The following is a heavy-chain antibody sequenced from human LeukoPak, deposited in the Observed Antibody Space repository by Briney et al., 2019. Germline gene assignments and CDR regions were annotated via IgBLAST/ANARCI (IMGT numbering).Heavy chain of an antibody. CDR2: ISYDGSNK. J-gene: IGHJ3*02. D-gene: IGHD3-22*01. V-gene: IGHV3-30*04. CDR1: GFTFSSYV. CDR3: ARVFTTGMIVVGTAFDI. Sequence: QPGGSLRLSCAASGFTFSSYVMHWVRQAPGKGLEWVAIISYDGSNKYYADSVKGRFTISRDNSKNTLYLQMNSLRAEDTAVYYCARVFTTGMIVVGTAFDIWGQGTMVTVSS.